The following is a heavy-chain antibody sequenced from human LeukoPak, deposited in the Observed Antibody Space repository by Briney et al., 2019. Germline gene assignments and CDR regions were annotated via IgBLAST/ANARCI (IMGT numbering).Heavy chain of an antibody. D-gene: IGHD3-9*01. CDR3: ARGSLVLNSDWLLHDF. J-gene: IGHJ4*02. CDR2: INPNSGGT. CDR1: GYTFSGYY. Sequence: ATVKVSCKASGYTFSGYYMHWVRQAPGQGLEWMGWINPNSGGTNYAQKIHGMVTITRDSSISTANMELSRLRSDNTAVYYCARGSLVLNSDWLLHDFWGQGTLITVSS. V-gene: IGHV1-2*02.